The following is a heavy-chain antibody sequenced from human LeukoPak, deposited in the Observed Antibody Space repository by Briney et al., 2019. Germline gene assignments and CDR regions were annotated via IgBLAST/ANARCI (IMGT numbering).Heavy chain of an antibody. D-gene: IGHD5-24*01. J-gene: IGHJ4*02. V-gene: IGHV4-34*01. CDR3: ARVATTEMATTRGELDY. CDR1: GFTFSSYS. Sequence: PGGSLRLSCAASGFTFSSYSMNWIRQPPGKGLEWIGEINHSGSTNYNPSLKSRVTISVDTSKNQFSLKLSSVTAADTAVYYCARVATTEMATTRGELDYWGQGTLVTVSS. CDR2: INHSGST.